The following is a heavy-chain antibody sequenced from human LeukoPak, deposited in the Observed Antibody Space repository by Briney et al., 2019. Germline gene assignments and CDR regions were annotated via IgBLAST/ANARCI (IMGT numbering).Heavy chain of an antibody. D-gene: IGHD3-10*01. CDR1: GFSFGSYW. CDR2: IKEDATES. V-gene: IGHV3-7*01. CDR3: VRDRGWYHFDL. Sequence: GGSLRLSCAAYGFSFGSYWMTWIRQAPGKGLEWVAHIKEDATESRSADSVKGRFSISRDNTKNSLFLQLNSLRTEDTAVYYCVRDRGWYHFDLWGQGTLVTVSS. J-gene: IGHJ4*02.